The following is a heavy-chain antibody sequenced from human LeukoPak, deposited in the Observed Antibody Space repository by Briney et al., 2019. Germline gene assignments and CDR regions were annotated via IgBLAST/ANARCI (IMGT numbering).Heavy chain of an antibody. V-gene: IGHV3-7*01. Sequence: GGSLRLSCVATGFTFTKHWMSWVRQSRGKGLECVAKIGEDGNERHYVDSVKGRFTISRDNARNSLYLQMNNVRVDDTAVYYCVRDYRGGWNDYWGQGTQVTVSS. CDR2: IGEDGNER. CDR1: GFTFTKHW. CDR3: VRDYRGGWNDY. J-gene: IGHJ4*02. D-gene: IGHD1-26*01.